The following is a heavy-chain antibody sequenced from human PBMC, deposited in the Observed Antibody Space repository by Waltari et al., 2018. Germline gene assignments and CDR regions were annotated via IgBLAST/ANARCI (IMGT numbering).Heavy chain of an antibody. CDR2: ISGSSGTT. V-gene: IGHV4-38-2*01. CDR1: GYSISSGYY. CDR3: ASGSGYWYFDL. D-gene: IGHD3-10*01. Sequence: QVQLQESGPGLVKPSETLSLTCAVSGYSISSGYYWGWIRQPPGKGLEYIGYISGSSGTTTNNPSLKSGVTISKDTSTNQCSLRLCAVSAAQTAVYYCASGSGYWYFDLWGPGTPITISS. J-gene: IGHJ2*01.